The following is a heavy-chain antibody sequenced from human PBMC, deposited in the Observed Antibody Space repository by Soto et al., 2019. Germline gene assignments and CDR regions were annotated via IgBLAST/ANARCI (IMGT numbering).Heavy chain of an antibody. CDR3: GHWGYSHGWSDY. CDR1: GFSLSTTAVG. J-gene: IGHJ4*02. CDR2: IYWNDDK. V-gene: IGHV2-5*01. Sequence: QITLKESGPTLVKPTETLTLTCTVSGFSLSTTAVGVGWVRQPPGKALEWLGLIYWNDDKRYSPSLKSRLTVTKDTSKNQVVLTMTNMDPVDTATYYCGHWGYSHGWSDYWGQGTLVTVSS. D-gene: IGHD6-19*01.